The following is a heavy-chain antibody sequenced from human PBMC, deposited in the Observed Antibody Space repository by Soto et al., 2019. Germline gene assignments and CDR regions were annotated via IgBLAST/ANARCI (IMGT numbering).Heavy chain of an antibody. CDR3: ARASVRSRAVYYYYYGMDV. D-gene: IGHD6-13*01. CDR1: GFTFSSYS. V-gene: IGHV3-21*01. J-gene: IGHJ6*02. Sequence: GGSLRLSCAASGFTFSSYSMNWVRQAPGKGLEWVSSISSSSSYIYYADSVKGRFTISRDNAKNSLYLQMNSLRAEDTAVYYCARASVRSRAVYYYYYGMDVWGQGTTVTVSS. CDR2: ISSSSSYI.